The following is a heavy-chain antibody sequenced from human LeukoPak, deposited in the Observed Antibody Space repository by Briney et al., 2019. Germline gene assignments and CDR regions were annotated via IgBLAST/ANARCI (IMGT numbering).Heavy chain of an antibody. J-gene: IGHJ5*02. V-gene: IGHV3-23*01. Sequence: GGSLRLSCAASGFTFSSYAMSWVRQAPGKGLEWVSAISGSGGSTYYADSVKGRFTISRDNSKNTLYLQMNSLRAEDTAVYYCARFTYYYDSSGYHWGQGTLVTVSS. CDR1: GFTFSSYA. CDR2: ISGSGGST. CDR3: ARFTYYYDSSGYH. D-gene: IGHD3-22*01.